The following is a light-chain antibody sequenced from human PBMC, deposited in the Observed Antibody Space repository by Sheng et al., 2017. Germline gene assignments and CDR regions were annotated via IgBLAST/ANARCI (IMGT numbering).Light chain of an antibody. J-gene: IGLJ2*01. CDR2: DDI. CDR1: KIGTTT. Sequence: VSVAPGKTASISCAGDKIGTTTVHWYQQKPGQAPVLVVYDDISRPSGIPDRFSASNSGDTATLTITRVEVGDEADYYCQVWNSRIDLLVFGGGTKLAVL. CDR3: QVWNSRIDLLV. V-gene: IGLV3-21*03.